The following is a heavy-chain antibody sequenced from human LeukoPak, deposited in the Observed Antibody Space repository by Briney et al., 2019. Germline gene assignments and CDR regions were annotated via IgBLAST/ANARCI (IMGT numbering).Heavy chain of an antibody. J-gene: IGHJ3*02. CDR2: ISYDGSNK. D-gene: IGHD2-15*01. CDR1: GFTFSSYG. CDR3: ANGGYCSGGSCYRGKAFDI. V-gene: IGHV3-30*18. Sequence: GGSLRLSCAASGFTFSSYGMHWVRQAPGKGLEWVAVISYDGSNKYYADSVKGRFTISRDNSKNTLYLQMNSLRAEDTAVYYCANGGYCSGGSCYRGKAFDIWGQGTMVTVSS.